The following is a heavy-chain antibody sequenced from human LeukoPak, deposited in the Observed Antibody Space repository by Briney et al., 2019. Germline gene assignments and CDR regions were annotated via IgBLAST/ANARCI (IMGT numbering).Heavy chain of an antibody. CDR3: AREPKGSSWAFDI. V-gene: IGHV4-59*01. CDR1: GGSFSGYY. CDR2: IYYSGST. J-gene: IGHJ3*02. Sequence: SETLSLTCAVYGGSFSGYYWSWIRQPPGKGLEWIGYIYYSGSTNYNPSLKSRVTISVDTSKNQFSLKLSSVTAADTAVYYCAREPKGSSWAFDIWGQGTMVTVSS.